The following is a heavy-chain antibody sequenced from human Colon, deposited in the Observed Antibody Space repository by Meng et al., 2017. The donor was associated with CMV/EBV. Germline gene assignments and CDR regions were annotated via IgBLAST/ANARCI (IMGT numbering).Heavy chain of an antibody. CDR2: IIPSDGAT. CDR1: GFTLTTYY. CDR3: AREQPYSGDCSDDCRSDYFDS. D-gene: IGHD2-15*01. Sequence: ASVKVSCKASGFTLTTYYIHWVRQAPGQGLEWMGVIIPSDGATNYAQKFQGRVTMTSDTATNTVYMELSSLTSDDAAVYFCAREQPYSGDCSDDCRSDYFDSWGQGTLVTVSS. V-gene: IGHV1-46*01. J-gene: IGHJ4*02.